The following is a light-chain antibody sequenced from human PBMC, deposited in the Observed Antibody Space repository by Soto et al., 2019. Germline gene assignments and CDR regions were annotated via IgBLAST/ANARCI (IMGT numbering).Light chain of an antibody. V-gene: IGKV1-5*03. J-gene: IGKJ1*01. CDR1: QSISSW. CDR3: QQYNRHSRT. Sequence: DIQMTQSPSTLSASVGDRVTITCRASQSISSWLAWYQQKPGKAPKLLIYKASSLESGVPSRFSGSGSGTEFTLTISSLQPDDFATYYCQQYNRHSRTFGQGTKVDIK. CDR2: KAS.